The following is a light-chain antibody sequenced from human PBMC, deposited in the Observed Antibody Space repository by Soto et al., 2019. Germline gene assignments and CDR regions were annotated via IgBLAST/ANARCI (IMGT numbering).Light chain of an antibody. CDR3: QQSYSSLRT. CDR1: QGMRDD. V-gene: IGKV1-39*01. Sequence: STSSISASVGVAVYITCRASQGMRDDLGWYQQNPGKPPKPLIFAASSLQRGVPSRFSGSGSGTDFTLTIISLQPEDFATYYCQQSYSSLRTFGPGTKVDIK. CDR2: AAS. J-gene: IGKJ3*01.